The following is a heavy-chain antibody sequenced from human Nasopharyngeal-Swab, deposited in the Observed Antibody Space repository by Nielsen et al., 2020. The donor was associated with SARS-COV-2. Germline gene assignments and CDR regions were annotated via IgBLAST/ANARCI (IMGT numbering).Heavy chain of an antibody. J-gene: IGHJ6*02. CDR1: GFTFDDYA. Sequence: SLKISCAASGFTFDDYAMHWVRQAPGKGLDWVSGISWNSGSIGYADSVKGRFTISRDNAKNSLYLQMNSLRAEDTALYYCAKDSDGMDVWGQGTTVTVSS. CDR2: ISWNSGSI. CDR3: AKDSDGMDV. V-gene: IGHV3-9*01.